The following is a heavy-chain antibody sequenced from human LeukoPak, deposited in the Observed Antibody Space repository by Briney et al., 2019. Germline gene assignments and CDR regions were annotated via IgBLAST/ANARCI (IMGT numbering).Heavy chain of an antibody. V-gene: IGHV4-4*07. CDR1: GGSISSYY. J-gene: IGHJ4*02. Sequence: SETLSLTRTVSGGSISSYYWSWIRQPAGKGLEWIGRIYTSGSTNYNPSLKSRVTMSVDTSKNQFSLKLSSVIAADTAVYYCASTYCSSTSCYLFDYWGQGTLVTVSS. CDR2: IYTSGST. D-gene: IGHD2-2*01. CDR3: ASTYCSSTSCYLFDY.